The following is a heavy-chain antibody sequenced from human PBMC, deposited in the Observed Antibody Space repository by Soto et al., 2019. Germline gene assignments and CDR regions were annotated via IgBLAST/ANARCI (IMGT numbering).Heavy chain of an antibody. Sequence: EVQLVETGGGLVQPGGSLRLSCAASGFTFSSYSMNWFRQAPGKGLEWVSYISSSSSTIYAADSVKGRFTISRDNAKNSLYLQMNSLRDEDTAVYYCARDGCSGGSCYWDYWGQGTLVTVSS. D-gene: IGHD2-15*01. V-gene: IGHV3-48*02. CDR1: GFTFSSYS. J-gene: IGHJ4*02. CDR3: ARDGCSGGSCYWDY. CDR2: ISSSSSTI.